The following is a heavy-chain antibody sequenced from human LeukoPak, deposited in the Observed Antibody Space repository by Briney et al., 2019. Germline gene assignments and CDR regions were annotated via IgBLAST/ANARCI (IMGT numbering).Heavy chain of an antibody. J-gene: IGHJ4*02. V-gene: IGHV4-59*08. CDR3: ARLRRAATAGGFDY. D-gene: IGHD6-13*01. Sequence: NPSETLSLTCTVSDEPISNNYWSWIRQPPGKGLECIAYVYSSGSTNYNPSLKSRVTISVDQSKNQFSLNLSSVTAADTAVYYCARLRRAATAGGFDYWGSGTLVAVSS. CDR1: DEPISNNY. CDR2: VYSSGST.